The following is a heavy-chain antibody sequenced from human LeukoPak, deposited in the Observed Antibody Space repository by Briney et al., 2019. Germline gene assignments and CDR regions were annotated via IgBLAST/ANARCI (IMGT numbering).Heavy chain of an antibody. V-gene: IGHV1-46*01. D-gene: IGHD3-22*01. CDR3: ARNKWNYYDSSGYYFFDY. CDR2: INPSGGST. J-gene: IGHJ4*02. CDR1: GYTFTSYY. Sequence: SVKVSCKASGYTFTSYYMHWVRQAPGQGLEWMGIINPSGGSTSYAQKFQGRVTMTRDTSTSTVYMELSSLRSEDTAVYYCARNKWNYYDSSGYYFFDYWGQGTLVTDSS.